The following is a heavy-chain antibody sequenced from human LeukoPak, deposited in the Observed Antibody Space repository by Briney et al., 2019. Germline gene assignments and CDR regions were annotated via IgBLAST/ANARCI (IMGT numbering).Heavy chain of an antibody. J-gene: IGHJ3*02. CDR2: IYYSGST. Sequence: NRSESLSLTCTVSGRSISRGGYYWTWIRQHPGKGLEWIGYIYYSGSTYYNPSPKSRVTISVDTSKNQFSLKLSSVTAADTAVYYCARDANSGSYYLHGAFDIWGQGTMVTVSS. D-gene: IGHD1-26*01. V-gene: IGHV4-31*03. CDR1: GRSISRGGYY. CDR3: ARDANSGSYYLHGAFDI.